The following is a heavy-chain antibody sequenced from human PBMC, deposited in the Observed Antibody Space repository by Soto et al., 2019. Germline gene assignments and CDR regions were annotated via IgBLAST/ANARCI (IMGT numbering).Heavy chain of an antibody. CDR1: AGSISSSY. D-gene: IGHD3-9*01. CDR3: ARIPAVIYYYYANGFYDILRPF. J-gene: IGHJ4*02. CDR2: FYYSGST. V-gene: IGHV4-59*08. Sequence: SETLSLTCTVSAGSISSSYLSWIRQPPGKGLEWIGYFYYSGSTNYNPSLKSRVTISVDTSKNQFSLKLNSVTAADTAVYYCARIPAVIYYYYANGFYDILRPFWGQGTLVTVSS.